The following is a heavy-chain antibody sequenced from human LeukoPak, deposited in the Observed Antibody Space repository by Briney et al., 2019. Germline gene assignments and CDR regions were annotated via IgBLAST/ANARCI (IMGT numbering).Heavy chain of an antibody. CDR3: AKNLYCGGGSCYPSALGMDV. CDR1: GFTFSSYA. J-gene: IGHJ6*02. D-gene: IGHD2-15*01. CDR2: ISGSGNRT. V-gene: IGHV3-23*01. Sequence: GGSLRLSCAASGFTFSSYAMSWVRQAPGKGLEWVSSISGSGNRTFYADSVKGRFTISRDNSKNTLFLQMNSLRAEDTAVYYCAKNLYCGGGSCYPSALGMDVWGQGTTVTVSS.